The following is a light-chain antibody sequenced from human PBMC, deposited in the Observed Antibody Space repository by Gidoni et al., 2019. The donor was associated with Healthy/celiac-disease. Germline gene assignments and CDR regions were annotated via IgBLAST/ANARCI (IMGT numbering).Light chain of an antibody. CDR1: QSVSSSY. J-gene: IGKJ2*01. V-gene: IGKV3-20*01. Sequence: EIVLTQSPGTLSLSPGERATLSCRASQSVSSSYLAWYQQKPGQAPRLLIYGASSSGSGTDFTLTISRLEPEDFAVYYCQQYGSSPLYTFGQETKLEIK. CDR2: GAS. CDR3: QQYGSSPLYT.